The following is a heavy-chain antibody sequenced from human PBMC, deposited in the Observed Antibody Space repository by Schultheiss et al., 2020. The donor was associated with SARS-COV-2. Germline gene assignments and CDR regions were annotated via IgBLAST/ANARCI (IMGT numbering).Heavy chain of an antibody. CDR2: IYHSGST. V-gene: IGHV4-39*07. D-gene: IGHD5-24*01. CDR3: ARDSFKGRDGYSGDFDY. CDR1: GGSISSSSYY. J-gene: IGHJ4*02. Sequence: SETLSLTCTVSGGSISSSSYYWGWIRQPPGKGLEWLGSIYHSGSTYYNPSLKSRVTISVDTSKNQFSLQLNSVTPEDTAVYYCARDSFKGRDGYSGDFDYWGQGTLVTVSS.